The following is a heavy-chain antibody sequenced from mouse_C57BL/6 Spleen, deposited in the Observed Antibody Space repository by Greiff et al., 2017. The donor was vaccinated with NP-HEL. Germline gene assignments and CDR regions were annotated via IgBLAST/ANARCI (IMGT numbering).Heavy chain of an antibody. D-gene: IGHD2-4*01. CDR2: ISYDGSN. CDR3: ASNYDYDAWFAY. Sequence: ESGPGLVKPSQSLSLTCSVTGYSITSGYYWNWIRQFPGNKLEWMGYISYDGSNNYNPSLKNRISITRDTSKNQFFLKLNSVTTEDTATYYCASNYDYDAWFAYWGQGTLVTVSA. V-gene: IGHV3-6*01. J-gene: IGHJ3*01. CDR1: GYSITSGYY.